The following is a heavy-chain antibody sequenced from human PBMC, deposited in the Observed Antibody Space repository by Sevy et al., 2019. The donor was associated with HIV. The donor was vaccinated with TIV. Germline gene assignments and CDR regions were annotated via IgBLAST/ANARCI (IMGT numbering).Heavy chain of an antibody. V-gene: IGHV1-8*01. CDR2: MNPNSGNT. D-gene: IGHD3-10*01. Sequence: ASVKVSCKASGYTFTSYDINWVRQATGQGLEWMGWMNPNSGNTGYAQTFQGRVTITRNTSISTAYMELSSLRSEDTAVYYCARARRFGELGSYYFDYWGQGTLVTVSS. J-gene: IGHJ4*02. CDR1: GYTFTSYD. CDR3: ARARRFGELGSYYFDY.